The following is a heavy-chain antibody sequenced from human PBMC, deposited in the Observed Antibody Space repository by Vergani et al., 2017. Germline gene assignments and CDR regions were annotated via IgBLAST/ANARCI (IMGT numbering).Heavy chain of an antibody. CDR2: IDHTGRP. CDR3: AKVNTKTNGHLYYYYYMDV. J-gene: IGHJ6*03. Sequence: QVQLQQWGGGLLKPSETLSLTCVVNGGSFTSYHWTWIRQSPGEGLEWVGDIDHTGRPDYNPSHMSRLTMSVNKSRNQFSLTLNSVTATDTAIYFCAKVNTKTNGHLYYYYYMDVWGQGTAVTVS. D-gene: IGHD2-8*01. CDR1: GGSFTSYH. V-gene: IGHV4-34*01.